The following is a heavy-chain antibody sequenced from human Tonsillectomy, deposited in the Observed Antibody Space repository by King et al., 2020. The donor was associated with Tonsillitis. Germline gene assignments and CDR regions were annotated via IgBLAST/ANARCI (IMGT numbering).Heavy chain of an antibody. V-gene: IGHV1-18*04. D-gene: IGHD4-17*01. Sequence: QLQLVQSGAEVKKPGASVKVSCKASDYTFTNFGISWVRQAPGQGLEWMGWISVYNGNTEYAQKVQGRVTMTTDTSTNTAFMELRSLRSDDTAVYYCARDIRYGDYEGPAFDIWGQGTMVTVSS. J-gene: IGHJ3*02. CDR1: DYTFTNFG. CDR3: ARDIRYGDYEGPAFDI. CDR2: ISVYNGNT.